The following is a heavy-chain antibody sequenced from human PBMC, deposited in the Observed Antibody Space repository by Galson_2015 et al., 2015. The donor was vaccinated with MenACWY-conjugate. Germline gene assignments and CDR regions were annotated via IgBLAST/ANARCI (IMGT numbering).Heavy chain of an antibody. V-gene: IGHV1-69*04. CDR1: GGTFSSYA. Sequence: SVKVSCKASGGTFSSYAISWVRQAPGQGLEWMGRIIPILGIANYAQKFQGRVTITADKSTGTAYMELSSLRSEDTAVYYCARDRMYYYDSSGYSAVDYWGQGTLVTVSS. D-gene: IGHD3-22*01. CDR3: ARDRMYYYDSSGYSAVDY. CDR2: IIPILGIA. J-gene: IGHJ4*02.